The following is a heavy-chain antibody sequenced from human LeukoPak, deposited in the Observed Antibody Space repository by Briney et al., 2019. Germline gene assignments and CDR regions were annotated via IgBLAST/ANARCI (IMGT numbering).Heavy chain of an antibody. CDR3: ARLRALSGHRGAFDI. J-gene: IGHJ3*02. V-gene: IGHV4-39*02. Sequence: SETLSLTCAVSGDSISNHIYYWDWIRQTPGKGLEWIGAVYYTGNAYYNPSLKSRVTISVDTSDNRLSLHLSSVNAADTAIYYCARLRALSGHRGAFDIWGQGTLVTVSS. CDR2: VYYTGNA. CDR1: GDSISNHIYY. D-gene: IGHD5/OR15-5a*01.